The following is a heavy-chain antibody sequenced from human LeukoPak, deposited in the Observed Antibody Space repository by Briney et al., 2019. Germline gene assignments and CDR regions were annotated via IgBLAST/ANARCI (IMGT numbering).Heavy chain of an antibody. V-gene: IGHV3-23*01. CDR3: TKVWGGYGDYRL. J-gene: IGHJ4*02. D-gene: IGHD4-17*01. CDR2: ISGSGYGS. Sequence: GASLRLSCAASGFTFSDYVMSWVRQAPGKGLGGSAGISGSGYGSWYADSVKGRLTISRDNSRNIVFLEIQSLKVEDTAVYYCTKVWGGYGDYRLWGQGTLVTVSS. CDR1: GFTFSDYV.